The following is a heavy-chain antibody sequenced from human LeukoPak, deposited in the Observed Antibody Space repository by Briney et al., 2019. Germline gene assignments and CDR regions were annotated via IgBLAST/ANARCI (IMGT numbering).Heavy chain of an antibody. D-gene: IGHD2-2*01. CDR1: GVTFSNYA. J-gene: IGHJ4*02. CDR3: ARVKESAPVAAAVPYYFDR. CDR2: IIPMFSAA. Sequence: SVKVSCKASGVTFSNYAISWVRQAPGQGLEWMGGIIPMFSAADYAQKFQGRVTITADESTSTAYMELRSLRSEDTAVYYCARVKESAPVAAAVPYYFDRWGQGTLVTVSS. V-gene: IGHV1-69*13.